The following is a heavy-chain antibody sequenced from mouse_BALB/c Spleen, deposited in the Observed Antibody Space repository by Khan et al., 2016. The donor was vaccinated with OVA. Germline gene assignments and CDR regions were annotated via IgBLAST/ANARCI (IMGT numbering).Heavy chain of an antibody. J-gene: IGHJ2*01. V-gene: IGHV1-7*01. Sequence: VELVESGAELAKPGATVKMSCKASGYTFTTYWMHWVKQRPGQGLEWIGYINPTSGNTDYNQKFKDKATLTADKSSSTAYMQLSSLTSDDAAVYYYATERADYWGQGTTLTVSS. CDR1: GYTFTTYW. CDR2: INPTSGNT. CDR3: ATERADY.